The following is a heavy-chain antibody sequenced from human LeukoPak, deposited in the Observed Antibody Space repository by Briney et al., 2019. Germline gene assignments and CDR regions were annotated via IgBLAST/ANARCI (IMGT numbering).Heavy chain of an antibody. CDR2: INPHSGGT. J-gene: IGHJ4*02. Sequence: ASVKVSCKASGYTFNDYYIHWVRQAPGQGLEWMGWINPHSGGTYYAQKFQGRVTITMDRSISTAYMELSRLRSDDTAVYYCARAGGTYSDFWSAHWGQGTLVTVSS. V-gene: IGHV1-2*02. CDR3: ARAGGTYSDFWSAH. CDR1: GYTFNDYY. D-gene: IGHD3-3*01.